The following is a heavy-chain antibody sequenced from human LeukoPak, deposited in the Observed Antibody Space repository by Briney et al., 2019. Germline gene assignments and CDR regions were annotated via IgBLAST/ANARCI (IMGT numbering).Heavy chain of an antibody. CDR3: ARDYYDSSGSYGRFDY. J-gene: IGHJ4*02. CDR1: GGSISSGSYY. Sequence: PSETLSLTCTVSGGSISSGSYYWSWIRQPAGRGLEWIGRIPTSGRTNYNPSLKTRITISVDTSKNQFSLNLSSVTAADTAIYYCARDYYDSSGSYGRFDYWGQGTLVTVSS. CDR2: IPTSGRT. D-gene: IGHD3-22*01. V-gene: IGHV4-61*02.